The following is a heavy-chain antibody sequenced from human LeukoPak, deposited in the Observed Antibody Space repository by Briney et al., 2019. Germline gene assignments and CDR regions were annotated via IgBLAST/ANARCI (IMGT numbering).Heavy chain of an antibody. J-gene: IGHJ4*02. CDR1: GGSGGSISSSNY. Sequence: SGTLSLTCAVSGGSGGSISSSNYWGWIRQPPGKGLEWIGSIYHSGSTYYNPSLKSRVTISVDTSKNQFSLKLSSVTAADTAVYYCARVSGMAGLLHYWGQGTLVTVSS. CDR3: ARVSGMAGLLHY. V-gene: IGHV4-38-2*01. D-gene: IGHD5-24*01. CDR2: IYHSGST.